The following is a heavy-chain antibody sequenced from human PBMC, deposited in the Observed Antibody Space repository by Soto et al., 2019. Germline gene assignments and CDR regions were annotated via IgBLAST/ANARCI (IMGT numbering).Heavy chain of an antibody. CDR1: GGSISSGGYY. Sequence: QVQLQESGPGLVKPSETLSFTCNVSGGSISSGGYYWSWIRQLPGKGLEWIGYIYHRGGTYYNPALKRRITISVDTSKNQFYLKMTSVTAADTAVYFCARAPGRMMNDLRYYYGLDVWGQWTTVTVSS. V-gene: IGHV4-31*02. J-gene: IGHJ6*02. D-gene: IGHD3-16*01. CDR3: ARAPGRMMNDLRYYYGLDV. CDR2: IYHRGGT.